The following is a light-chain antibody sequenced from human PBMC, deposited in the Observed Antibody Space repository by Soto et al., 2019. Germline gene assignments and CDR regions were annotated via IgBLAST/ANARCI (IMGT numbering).Light chain of an antibody. V-gene: IGLV2-8*01. CDR1: SNDVGAYDY. CDR2: EVT. J-gene: IGLJ1*01. CDR3: SSDAGNYNYV. Sequence: QSALTQPASVSGSPGQSITISCTGTSNDVGAYDYVSWYQQHPGKAPKLIIYEVTKRPAGVPDRFSGSKSGNTASLTVSGLQAEDEADYYCSSDAGNYNYVFGTGTKVTVL.